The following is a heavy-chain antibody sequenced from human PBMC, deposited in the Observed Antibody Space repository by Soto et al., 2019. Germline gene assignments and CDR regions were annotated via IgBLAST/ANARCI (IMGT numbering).Heavy chain of an antibody. J-gene: IGHJ5*02. CDR2: IGGVGTDI. V-gene: IGHV3-23*01. Sequence: DVQLLESGGGLVQPGGSLRLSCAASGFTFSDYAMTWVRQAPGKGPEWVSSIGGVGTDIYYADSVKGRFTISRDNSKNTLFLQMSSLRSDDTAVYYCAKDAVPYNGKWDWFDPWGQGTLVTVSS. CDR1: GFTFSDYA. CDR3: AKDAVPYNGKWDWFDP. D-gene: IGHD1-20*01.